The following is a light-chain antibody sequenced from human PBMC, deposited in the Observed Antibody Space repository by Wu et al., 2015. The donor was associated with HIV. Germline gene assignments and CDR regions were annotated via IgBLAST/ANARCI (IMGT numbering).Light chain of an antibody. Sequence: EIVMTQSPATLSVSPGERGTLSCRTSESVSSNLAWYQQKPGQAPRLLIYDASTRATGIPARFSGSGSGTEFTLTISSLQSEDFAMYYCQQYGGSPPYTFGQGTKLEIK. CDR3: QQYGGSPPYT. CDR2: DAS. V-gene: IGKV3-15*01. CDR1: ESVSSN. J-gene: IGKJ2*01.